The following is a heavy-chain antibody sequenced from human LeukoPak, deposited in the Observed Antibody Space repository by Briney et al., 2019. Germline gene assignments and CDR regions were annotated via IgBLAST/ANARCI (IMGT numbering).Heavy chain of an antibody. Sequence: GESLKISCKGSGYSFTNYWIAWVRQMPGKGLEWMGFIYPGDSDSRYSPSFQGQVLISADKSLSTAYLHWSSLKASDTAMYYCATPSFITPENFDYWGQGTLVTVSS. CDR1: GYSFTNYW. V-gene: IGHV5-51*01. CDR3: ATPSFITPENFDY. J-gene: IGHJ4*02. D-gene: IGHD3-10*01. CDR2: IYPGDSDS.